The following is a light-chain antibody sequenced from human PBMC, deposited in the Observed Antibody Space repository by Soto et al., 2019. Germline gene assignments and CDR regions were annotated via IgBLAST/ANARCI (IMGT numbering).Light chain of an antibody. CDR2: RNN. CDR1: SSNIGSNY. V-gene: IGLV1-47*01. J-gene: IGLJ2*01. CDR3: AAWDDSLSAVV. Sequence: QSVLTQPPSASGTPGQRVTISCSGSSSNIGSNYVYWYQQLPGTAPKLLIYRNNQRPSGVPDRFSGSKSGTSASLAISGFRSEDEADYYCAAWDDSLSAVVFGGGTKVTVL.